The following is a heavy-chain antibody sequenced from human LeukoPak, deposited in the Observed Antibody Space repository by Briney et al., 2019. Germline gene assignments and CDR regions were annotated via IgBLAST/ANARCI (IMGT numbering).Heavy chain of an antibody. CDR1: GFTFCLYN. CDR2: IYSNSNLM. J-gene: IGHJ4*02. D-gene: IGHD4-11*01. CDR3: AKDFNSWSRDY. V-gene: IGHV3-21*01. Sequence: GGSLRLSCAASGFTFCLYNMTWVRQAPGKGLEWVSFIYSNSNLMNYADSVRRRFTISRDNAKKSLYLQMNSLRAEDTAVYYCAKDFNSWSRDYWGEGTLVTVSS.